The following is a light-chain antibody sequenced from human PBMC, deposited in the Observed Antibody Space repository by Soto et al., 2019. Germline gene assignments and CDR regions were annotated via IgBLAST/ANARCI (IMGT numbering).Light chain of an antibody. Sequence: QSALTQPASVSGSPGQSITISCTGTSSDVGGYKYVSWYQHHPGKAPKLMIYEVSNRPSGVSDRFSGSKSGNTASLTISGLQAEDEADYYCSSYTSSITVEFGGGTKVTVL. CDR2: EVS. J-gene: IGLJ2*01. V-gene: IGLV2-14*01. CDR3: SSYTSSITVE. CDR1: SSDVGGYKY.